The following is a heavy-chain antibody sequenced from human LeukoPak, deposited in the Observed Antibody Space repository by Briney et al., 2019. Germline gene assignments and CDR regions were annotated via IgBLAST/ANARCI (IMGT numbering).Heavy chain of an antibody. CDR1: GYTLTELS. D-gene: IGHD3-3*01. V-gene: IGHV1-24*01. Sequence: ASVKVSFKVSGYTLTELSMHWVRQAPGKGLEWMGGFDPEDGETIYAQKFQGRVTMTEDTSTDTAYMELSSLRSEDTAVYYCATGGPLDVTDAFDIWGQGTMVTVSS. CDR3: ATGGPLDVTDAFDI. CDR2: FDPEDGET. J-gene: IGHJ3*02.